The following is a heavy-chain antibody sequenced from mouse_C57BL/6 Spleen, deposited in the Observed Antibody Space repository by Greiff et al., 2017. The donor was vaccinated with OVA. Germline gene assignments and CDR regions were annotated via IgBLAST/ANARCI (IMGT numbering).Heavy chain of an antibody. CDR1: GYTFTSYW. CDR2: IYPGSGST. D-gene: IGHD1-1*01. J-gene: IGHJ2*01. CDR3: ARKDYGSSYPFDY. V-gene: IGHV1-55*01. Sequence: VQLHQPGAELVKPGASVKMSCKASGYTFTSYWITWVKQRPGQGLEWIGDIYPGSGSTNYNEKFKSKATLTVDTSSSTAYMQLSSLTSEDSAVYYCARKDYGSSYPFDYWGQGTTLTVSS.